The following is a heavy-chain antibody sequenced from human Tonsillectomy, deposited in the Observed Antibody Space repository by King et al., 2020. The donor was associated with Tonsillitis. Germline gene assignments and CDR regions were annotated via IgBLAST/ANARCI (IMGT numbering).Heavy chain of an antibody. Sequence: VQLVESGGGLVQPGGSLRLSCAASGFTFSSYAMSWVRQAPGKGLEWVSVIYSGGSSTYYADSVKGRFTISRDNSKNTLYLQMNSLRAEDTAVYYCAKMGGVILTGYSTFDYWGQGTLVTVSS. CDR1: GFTFSSYA. CDR2: IYSGGSST. V-gene: IGHV3-23*03. CDR3: AKMGGVILTGYSTFDY. J-gene: IGHJ4*02. D-gene: IGHD3-9*01.